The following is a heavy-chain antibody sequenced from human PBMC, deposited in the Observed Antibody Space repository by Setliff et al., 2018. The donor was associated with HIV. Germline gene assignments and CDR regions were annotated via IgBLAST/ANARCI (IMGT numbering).Heavy chain of an antibody. V-gene: IGHV3-48*01. J-gene: IGHJ3*02. Sequence: GGSLRLSCTASGFTFRDYSMNWVRQAPGKGLEWISFISGHNDFIYYADSVKGRFSISRDNAKSSLYLDMNTLRAEDTALYYCARSRSTRDAFDTWGQGTMVTVSS. CDR3: ARSRSTRDAFDT. CDR2: ISGHNDFI. CDR1: GFTFRDYS. D-gene: IGHD2-2*01.